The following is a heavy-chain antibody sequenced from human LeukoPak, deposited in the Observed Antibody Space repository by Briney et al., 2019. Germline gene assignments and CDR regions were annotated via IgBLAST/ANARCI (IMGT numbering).Heavy chain of an antibody. CDR2: INPNSGGT. V-gene: IGHV1-2*02. CDR1: GYTFTGYY. J-gene: IGHJ5*02. Sequence: ASVKLSCKSSGYTFTGYYMHWVRQAPGQGREWMGWINPNSGGTNYAQKFQGRVTMTTDTSTSTAYMELRSLRSDDTAVYYCARCSSSSDNWFDPWGQGTLVTVSS. CDR3: ARCSSSSDNWFDP. D-gene: IGHD6-13*01.